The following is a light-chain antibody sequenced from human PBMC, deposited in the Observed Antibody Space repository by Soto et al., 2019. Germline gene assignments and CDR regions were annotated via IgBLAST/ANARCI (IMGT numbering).Light chain of an antibody. Sequence: EIVLTQSPGTLSLSPGERATLSCRASQTVNNNYLAWYQQKPGQAPSLFIYDASTRATGIPDRFSGSGSGTDFTLTISRLEPEDFAVYYCQQYGSSRTFGQGTKVEIK. CDR2: DAS. J-gene: IGKJ1*01. CDR1: QTVNNNY. V-gene: IGKV3-20*01. CDR3: QQYGSSRT.